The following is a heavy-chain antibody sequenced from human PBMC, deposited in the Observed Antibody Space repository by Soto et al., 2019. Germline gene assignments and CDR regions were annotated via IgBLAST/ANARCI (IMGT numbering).Heavy chain of an antibody. CDR2: ISWDGGST. CDR3: AKDIGPAVHYNYDFWSGYYDY. V-gene: IGHV3-43*01. D-gene: IGHD3-3*01. Sequence: EVQLVESGGVVVQPGGSLRLSCAASGFTFDDYTMHWVRQAPGKGLEWVSLISWDGGSTYYADSVKGRFTISRDNSKNSLYLQMNSLRTEDTALYYCAKDIGPAVHYNYDFWSGYYDYWGQGTLVTVSS. CDR1: GFTFDDYT. J-gene: IGHJ4*02.